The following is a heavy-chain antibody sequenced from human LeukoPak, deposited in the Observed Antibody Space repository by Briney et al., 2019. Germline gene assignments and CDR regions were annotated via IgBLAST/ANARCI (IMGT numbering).Heavy chain of an antibody. D-gene: IGHD4/OR15-4a*01. J-gene: IGHJ4*02. V-gene: IGHV4-59*01. CDR2: IYYTGST. Sequence: SETLSLTWTVSGGSISSSYWSWIRQPPGKGLEWVGYIYYTGSTNYNPSLKSRVTISVDTSKNQFSLKLSSVTAADTAVYYCASGMVNFDYWGQGALVTVSS. CDR3: ASGMVNFDY. CDR1: GGSISSSY.